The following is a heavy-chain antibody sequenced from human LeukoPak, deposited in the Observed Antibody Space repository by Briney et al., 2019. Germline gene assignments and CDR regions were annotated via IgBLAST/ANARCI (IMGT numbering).Heavy chain of an antibody. D-gene: IGHD2-21*01. J-gene: IGHJ3*02. V-gene: IGHV3-53*01. CDR2: IYSGGST. Sequence: GGSLSLSCAASGFTVSSNYMSWVRQAPGKGLEWVSVIYSGGSTHYADSVKGRFTISRGNAKNSLYLQMNSLRVEDTAVYYCARDESGDNDAFDIWGQGTMVTVSS. CDR1: GFTVSSNY. CDR3: ARDESGDNDAFDI.